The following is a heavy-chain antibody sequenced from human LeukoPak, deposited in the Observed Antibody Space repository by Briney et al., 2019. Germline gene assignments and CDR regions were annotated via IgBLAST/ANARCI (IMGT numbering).Heavy chain of an antibody. D-gene: IGHD3-22*01. CDR1: GFTFSSYA. J-gene: IGHJ4*02. V-gene: IGHV3-23*01. CDR2: ISGSGGST. CDR3: EKDRFTYYYDSSGYGGVDY. Sequence: PGGSLRLSCAASGFTFSSYAMSWVRQAPGKGLEWVSAISGSGGSTYYAAVVNGRFTISRDNSKNTLYLQMNSLRAEDTAVYYCEKDRFTYYYDSSGYGGVDYWGQGTLVTVSS.